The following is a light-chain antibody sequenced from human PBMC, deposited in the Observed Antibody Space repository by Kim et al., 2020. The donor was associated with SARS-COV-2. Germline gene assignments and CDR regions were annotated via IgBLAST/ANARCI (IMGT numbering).Light chain of an antibody. CDR2: DVS. J-gene: IGKJ4*01. V-gene: IGKV3-11*01. Sequence: SPAGKGPTSCRASHRVGSSYLGWYQQKPGQALRLLIYDVSIRATGIPARFSGSGSGTDFTLTISSLEPEDFAIYYCQQYSNWPRTFGGGTKVDIK. CDR1: HRVGSSY. CDR3: QQYSNWPRT.